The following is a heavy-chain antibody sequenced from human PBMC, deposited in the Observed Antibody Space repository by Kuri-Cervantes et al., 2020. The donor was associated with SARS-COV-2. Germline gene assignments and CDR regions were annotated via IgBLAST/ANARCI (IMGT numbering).Heavy chain of an antibody. CDR3: ARGYFSNAEWFSDFDY. CDR1: GGSISSGGYY. D-gene: IGHD3-3*01. CDR2: IYYSGST. Sequence: SETLSLTCTVSGGSISSGGYYWSWIRQHPGKGLEWIGYIYYSGSTYYNPSLKSRVTISVDTSKNQFSLKLSSVTAADTAVYYCARGYFSNAEWFSDFDYWGQGTLVTVSS. V-gene: IGHV4-31*03. J-gene: IGHJ4*02.